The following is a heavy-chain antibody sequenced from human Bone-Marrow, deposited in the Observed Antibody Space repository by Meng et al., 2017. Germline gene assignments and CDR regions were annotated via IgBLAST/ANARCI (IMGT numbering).Heavy chain of an antibody. Sequence: QLQPQPGGAGLLKPSETLSLTCAVYGGSFSGYYWSWIRQPPGKGLEWIGEINHSGSTNYNPSLKSRVTISVDTSKNQFSLKLSSVTAADTAVYYCARGLRAARPLLFGYWGQGTLVTVSS. CDR2: INHSGST. J-gene: IGHJ4*02. V-gene: IGHV4-34*01. D-gene: IGHD6-6*01. CDR1: GGSFSGYY. CDR3: ARGLRAARPLLFGY.